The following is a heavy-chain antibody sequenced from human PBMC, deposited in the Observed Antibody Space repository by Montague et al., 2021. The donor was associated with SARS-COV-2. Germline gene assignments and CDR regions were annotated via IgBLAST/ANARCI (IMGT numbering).Heavy chain of an antibody. Sequence: SETLSLTCTFFGASRSTKNYYWGWIRQPPGKGLEWIGSISYSATSYSNPSLKSRVTMSVDPSRNQLSLNLSSVTVADTAVYYCARLGITLGGVIVIRYYFDFWGQGTLVTVSS. CDR1: GASRSTKNYY. D-gene: IGHD3-16*02. CDR2: ISYSATS. CDR3: ARLGITLGGVIVIRYYFDF. J-gene: IGHJ4*02. V-gene: IGHV4-39*01.